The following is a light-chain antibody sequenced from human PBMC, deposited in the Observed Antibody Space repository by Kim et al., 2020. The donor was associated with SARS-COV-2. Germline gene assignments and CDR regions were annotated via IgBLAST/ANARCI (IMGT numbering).Light chain of an antibody. J-gene: IGKJ4*01. CDR2: AAS. CDR1: QSISTY. V-gene: IGKV1-39*01. Sequence: DIQMTQSPSSLAASVGDRVTIACRASQSISTYLNWYQQKPGKAPKLLIYAASSLQSGVPSRFSGSGSGTEFTLTISSLQPEDFGTYYCQQSHTAPLLTFGGGTKVDIK. CDR3: QQSHTAPLLT.